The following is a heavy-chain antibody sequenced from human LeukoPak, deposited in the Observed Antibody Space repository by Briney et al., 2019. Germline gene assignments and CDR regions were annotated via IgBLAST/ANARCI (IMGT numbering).Heavy chain of an antibody. CDR1: GFTFSSYW. CDR3: ARSNNYGFDY. J-gene: IGHJ4*02. CDR2: INGDGGTT. V-gene: IGHV3-74*03. D-gene: IGHD5-24*01. Sequence: QPGGSLRLSCAASGFTFSSYWMHWVRQAPGKGLVWVSHINGDGGTTTYADSVKGRFTISRDNAKNTLYLQMKSLRAEDTAVFYCARSNNYGFDYWGQGTLVTVSS.